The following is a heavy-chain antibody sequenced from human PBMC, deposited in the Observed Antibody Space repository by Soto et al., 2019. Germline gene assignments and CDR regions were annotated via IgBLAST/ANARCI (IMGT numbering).Heavy chain of an antibody. CDR2: IIPIFGTA. CDR3: ASLYCSGGSCYPGLFDY. V-gene: IGHV1-69*13. D-gene: IGHD2-15*01. Sequence: ASVKVSCKASGGTFSSYAISWVRQAPGQGLEWMGGIIPIFGTANYAQKFQGRVTITADESTSTAYMELSSLRSGDTAVYYCASLYCSGGSCYPGLFDYWGQGTLVTVSS. J-gene: IGHJ4*02. CDR1: GGTFSSYA.